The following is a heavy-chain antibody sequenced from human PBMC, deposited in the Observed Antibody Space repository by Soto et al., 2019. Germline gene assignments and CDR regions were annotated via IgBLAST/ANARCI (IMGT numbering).Heavy chain of an antibody. CDR2: INWNTGSI. CDR1: GFTFDDYA. J-gene: IGHJ1*01. CDR3: VKGESTNWYSGHFRH. Sequence: EVQLVESGGGWVQPGRSLRLACAASGFTFDDYAMHWVRQVPGKGLEWVSGINWNTGSIGYGDSVKGRFAISRDNAKNSLQLKMNSLSAEDTAFYYCVKGESTNWYSGHFRHWGQGTLVTVSS. V-gene: IGHV3-9*01. D-gene: IGHD6-13*01.